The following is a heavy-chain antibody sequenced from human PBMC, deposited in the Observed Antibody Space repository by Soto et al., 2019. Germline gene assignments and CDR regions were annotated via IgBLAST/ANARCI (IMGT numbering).Heavy chain of an antibody. J-gene: IGHJ4*02. CDR2: ISDGDGAT. CDR3: AKGRTFFDF. Sequence: EVHLLESGGGLVQPGGSLRLSCAASGFAFSDYAMTWVRQAPGKGLEWVSDISDGDGATHYADSMKGRFPISRDDSKNTLYLQMDSLRAEDAAVYYCAKGRTFFDFWGQGTLVTVSS. CDR1: GFAFSDYA. V-gene: IGHV3-23*01. D-gene: IGHD3-16*01.